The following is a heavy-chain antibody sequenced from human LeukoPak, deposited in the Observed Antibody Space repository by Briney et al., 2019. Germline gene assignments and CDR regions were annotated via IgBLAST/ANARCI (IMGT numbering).Heavy chain of an antibody. D-gene: IGHD2-15*01. V-gene: IGHV4-31*03. Sequence: PSETLSLTCTVSGGSVKSGGYFWSWIRQHPGKGLEWIGYIYYNGDTYYNPSLKSRVTISLDTSKNQFSLRLRSVSAADTAVYYCARVGVGVVVAATQSLGAFDIWGQGTMVTVSS. CDR1: GGSVKSGGYF. CDR3: ARVGVGVVVAATQSLGAFDI. CDR2: IYYNGDT. J-gene: IGHJ3*02.